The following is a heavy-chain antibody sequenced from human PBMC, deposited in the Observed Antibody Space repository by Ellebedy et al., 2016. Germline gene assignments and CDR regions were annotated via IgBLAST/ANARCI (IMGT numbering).Heavy chain of an antibody. D-gene: IGHD6-19*01. J-gene: IGHJ4*02. CDR3: AKEGQIWQWLVLDY. V-gene: IGHV3-30*18. Sequence: GGSLRLXXTASRFTFSDYAMNWVRQAPGKGLEWVAVISYDGSNKYYADSVKGRFTISRDNSKNTLYLQMNSLRAEDTAVYYCAKEGQIWQWLVLDYWGQGTLVTVSS. CDR2: ISYDGSNK. CDR1: RFTFSDYA.